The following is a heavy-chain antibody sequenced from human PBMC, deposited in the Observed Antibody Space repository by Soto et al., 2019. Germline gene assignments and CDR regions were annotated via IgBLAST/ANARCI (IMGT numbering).Heavy chain of an antibody. CDR2: INPNSGGT. CDR1: GYTFTGHY. V-gene: IGHV1-2*04. D-gene: IGHD6-19*01. CDR3: ARSPQIAVAGSLWWFDP. Sequence: ASVKVSCKASGYTFTGHYMHWVRQAPGQGLEWMGWINPNSGGTNYAQKFQGWVTMTRDTSISTAYMELSRLRSDDTAVYYCARSPQIAVAGSLWWFDPWGQGTLVTVSS. J-gene: IGHJ5*02.